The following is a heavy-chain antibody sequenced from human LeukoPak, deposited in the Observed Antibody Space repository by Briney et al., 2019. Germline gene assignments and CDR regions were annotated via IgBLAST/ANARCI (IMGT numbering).Heavy chain of an antibody. J-gene: IGHJ6*02. Sequence: GGSLRLPCAASGFTFSDYYMSWIRQAPGKGLEWVSYISSSGSTIYYADSVKGRFTISRDNAKNSLYLQMNSLRAEDTAVYYCARDPSSRGGYYYYYGMDVWGQGTTVTVSS. D-gene: IGHD6-13*01. CDR3: ARDPSSRGGYYYYYGMDV. CDR2: ISSSGSTI. V-gene: IGHV3-11*01. CDR1: GFTFSDYY.